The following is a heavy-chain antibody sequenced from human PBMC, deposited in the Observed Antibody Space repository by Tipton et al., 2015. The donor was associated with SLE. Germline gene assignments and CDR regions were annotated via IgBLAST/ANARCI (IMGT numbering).Heavy chain of an antibody. D-gene: IGHD3-22*01. CDR3: ARYFYDSSGVCLFDF. CDR2: IYYRGTT. Sequence: TLSLTCTVSGGSIGSYYWSWIRQYPGKGLEWIGYIYYRGTTHYNPSLESRASISVDTSRNQFSLNLTSVTAADTAVFYCARYFYDSSGVCLFDFWGQGTLVTVSS. CDR1: GGSIGSYY. V-gene: IGHV4-31*03. J-gene: IGHJ4*02.